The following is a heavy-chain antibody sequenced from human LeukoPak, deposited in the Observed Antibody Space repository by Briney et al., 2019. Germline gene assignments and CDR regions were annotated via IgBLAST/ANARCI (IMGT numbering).Heavy chain of an antibody. J-gene: IGHJ4*02. CDR1: GFTFTSYS. CDR2: ISSGGSSI. V-gene: IGHV3-48*01. Sequence: GGSLRLSCAASGFTFTSYSMTWVRQAPGKGLEWVSYISSGGSSIYYADSVKGRFTISRDNAKNSLYLQMNSLRAEDTAVYYCAKSGYSLPFDYWGQGILVTVSS. CDR3: AKSGYSLPFDY. D-gene: IGHD3-22*01.